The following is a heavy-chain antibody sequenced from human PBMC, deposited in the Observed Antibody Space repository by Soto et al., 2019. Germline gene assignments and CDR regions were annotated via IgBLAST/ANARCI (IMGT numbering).Heavy chain of an antibody. Sequence: TCTVSGGTISSWYWSWIRQSPGKGLEWIGYIHYTGSTNYNPSLKSRVVLSLDTSRNQFSLKLSSVTAADTAVYYCARGSVTGRWFDPWGQGTLVTVSS. CDR2: IHYTGST. D-gene: IGHD2-15*01. V-gene: IGHV4-59*01. CDR3: ARGSVTGRWFDP. J-gene: IGHJ5*02. CDR1: GGTISSWY.